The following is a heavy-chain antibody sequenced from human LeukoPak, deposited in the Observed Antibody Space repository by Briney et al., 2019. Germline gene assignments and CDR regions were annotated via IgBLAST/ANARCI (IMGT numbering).Heavy chain of an antibody. Sequence: GGSLRLSCAASGFTFSSHGMNWVRQAPGKGLEWVSGISPNGVITYYADSVKGRFTISRDNSKGTVYLQMNSLRAEDTAVYYCARQYSWGGYSSSWYNLDYMDVWGKGTTVTISS. CDR1: GFTFSSHG. J-gene: IGHJ6*03. CDR3: ARQYSWGGYSSSWYNLDYMDV. CDR2: ISPNGVIT. V-gene: IGHV3-23*01. D-gene: IGHD6-13*01.